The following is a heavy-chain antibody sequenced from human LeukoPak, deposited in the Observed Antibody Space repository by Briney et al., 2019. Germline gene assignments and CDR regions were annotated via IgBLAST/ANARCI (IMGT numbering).Heavy chain of an antibody. D-gene: IGHD1-26*01. J-gene: IGHJ4*02. CDR2: ISGSGGST. V-gene: IGHV3-23*01. CDR1: GFTFSSYA. CDR3: AKDLGGSYFPYFDY. Sequence: GGSLRLSCAASGFTFSSYARSWVRQAPGKGLEWVSAISGSGGSTYYADSVKGRSTISRDNSKNTLYLQMNSLRAEDTAVYYCAKDLGGSYFPYFDYWGQGTLVTVSS.